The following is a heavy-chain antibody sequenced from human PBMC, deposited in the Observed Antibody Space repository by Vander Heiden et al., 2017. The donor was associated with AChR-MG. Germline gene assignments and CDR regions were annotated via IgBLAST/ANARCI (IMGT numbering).Heavy chain of an antibody. V-gene: IGHV3-23*05. Sequence: EVQLLESGGDLVQPGGSLRLSCAASGFTFDTYAMNWVRQAPGKGLEWVAGIDNMPPHNRYYADSVKDRFTISRDNSKNTLYLQMNSLRAADTAIYYCAKAMGSSYFYYAMDVWGQGTTVTVSS. CDR3: AKAMGSSYFYYAMDV. CDR1: GFTFDTYA. D-gene: IGHD3-16*01. J-gene: IGHJ6*02. CDR2: IDNMPPHNR.